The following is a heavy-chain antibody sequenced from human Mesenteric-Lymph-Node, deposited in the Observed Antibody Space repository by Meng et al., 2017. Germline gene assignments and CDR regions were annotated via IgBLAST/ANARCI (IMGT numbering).Heavy chain of an antibody. D-gene: IGHD3-22*01. CDR1: GFTFSSYA. Sequence: GGSLRPSCAASGFTFSSYAMSWVRQAPGKGLEWVSAISGSGGSTYYADSVKGRFTISRDNSKNTLYLQMNSLRAEDTAVYYCATPVAMIVVVITDYWGQGTLVTVSS. CDR3: ATPVAMIVVVITDY. CDR2: ISGSGGST. J-gene: IGHJ4*02. V-gene: IGHV3-23*01.